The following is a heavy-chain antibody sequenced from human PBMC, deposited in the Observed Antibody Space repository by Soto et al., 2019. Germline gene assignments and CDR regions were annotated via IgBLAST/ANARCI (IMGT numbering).Heavy chain of an antibody. D-gene: IGHD2-15*01. CDR1: GGSISSGGYY. CDR2: IFYSGST. CDR3: ARYCSGGSCYSSHFDY. J-gene: IGHJ4*02. V-gene: IGHV4-31*03. Sequence: QVQLQESGPGLVKPSQTLSLTCTVSGGSISSGGYYWSWIRQHPGKGLEWIGYIFYSGSTYYNPSLKSRVTISVDTSNNQCSLKLSSVTAADTAVYYCARYCSGGSCYSSHFDYWGQGTLVTVSS.